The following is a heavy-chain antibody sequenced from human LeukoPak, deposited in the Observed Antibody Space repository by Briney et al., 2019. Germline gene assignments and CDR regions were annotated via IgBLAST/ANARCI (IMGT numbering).Heavy chain of an antibody. CDR3: ARHEDVGYCSGGSCPYDY. Sequence: PSETLSLTCTVSGGSISSYYWSRIRQPPGKGLEWIGYIYYSGSTNYNPSLKSRVTISVDTSKNQFSLKLSSVTAADTAVYYCARHEDVGYCSGGSCPYDYWGQGTLVTVSS. J-gene: IGHJ4*02. CDR1: GGSISSYY. D-gene: IGHD2-15*01. V-gene: IGHV4-59*08. CDR2: IYYSGST.